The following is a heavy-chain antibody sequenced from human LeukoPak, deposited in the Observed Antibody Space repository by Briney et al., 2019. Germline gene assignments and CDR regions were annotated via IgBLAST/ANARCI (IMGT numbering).Heavy chain of an antibody. CDR3: ARDVPYCSGGSCYSDYFDY. CDR1: GFTFSSYA. CDR2: ISYDGSNK. J-gene: IGHJ4*02. V-gene: IGHV3-30*04. D-gene: IGHD2-15*01. Sequence: GGSLRLSCAASGFTFSSYAMNWVRQAPGKGLEWVAVISYDGSNKYYADSVKGRFTISRDNSKNTLYLQMNSLRAEDTAVYYCARDVPYCSGGSCYSDYFDYWGQGTLVTVSS.